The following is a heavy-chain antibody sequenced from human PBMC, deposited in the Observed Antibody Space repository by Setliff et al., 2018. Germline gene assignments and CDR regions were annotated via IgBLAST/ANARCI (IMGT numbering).Heavy chain of an antibody. CDR2: IKQDGSVK. V-gene: IGHV3-7*01. CDR3: AAGDYYDSSGYSDY. D-gene: IGHD3-22*01. Sequence: PGGSLRLSCAASGFTFSSYWMNWVRQAPGKGLEWVANIKQDGSVKNYVDSVKGRSSISRDNTKNSLYLQMNSLRAEDTAVYYCAAGDYYDSSGYSDYWGQGTLVTVSS. CDR1: GFTFSSYW. J-gene: IGHJ4*02.